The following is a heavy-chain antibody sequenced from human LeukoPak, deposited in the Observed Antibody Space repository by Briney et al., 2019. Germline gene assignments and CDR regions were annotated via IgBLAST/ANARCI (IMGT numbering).Heavy chain of an antibody. J-gene: IGHJ4*02. CDR2: INPSGGST. D-gene: IGHD3-10*01. CDR1: GYTFTNYY. V-gene: IGHV1-46*01. CDR3: ARDAEYYGSGSYYKSPLRY. Sequence: ASVKVSCKASGYTFTNYYMHWVRQAPGQGLEWLGVINPSGGSTSYAQRFQGRVTMTRDTSTSTVYMELSSLRSEDTALYYCARDAEYYGSGSYYKSPLRYWGQGTLVTVSS.